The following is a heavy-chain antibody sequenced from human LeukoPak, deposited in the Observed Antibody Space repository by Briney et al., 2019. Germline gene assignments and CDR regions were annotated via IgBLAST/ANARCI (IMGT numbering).Heavy chain of an antibody. CDR2: ISSSGSTI. V-gene: IGHV3-48*03. Sequence: PGGSLRLSCAASGFTFSSYEINWVRQAPGKGLEWVSYISSSGSTIKYADSVKGRFTISRGNAKNSLYLQMNSLRAEDTAVYYCAREGASGYDDYWGQGTLVTVSS. J-gene: IGHJ4*02. CDR1: GFTFSSYE. CDR3: AREGASGYDDY. D-gene: IGHD3-22*01.